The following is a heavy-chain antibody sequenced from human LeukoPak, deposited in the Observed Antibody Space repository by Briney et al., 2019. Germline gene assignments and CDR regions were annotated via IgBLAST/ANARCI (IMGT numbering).Heavy chain of an antibody. CDR1: GFTFSSYW. V-gene: IGHV3-7*01. J-gene: IGHJ4*02. Sequence: GGSLRLSCAGSGFTFSSYWMNWVRQAPGKGLEWVAIIKKDGNEAFYVDSVKGRFTISRDNVENSLYLQMNSLGVEDTAVYYCMGGHGWLPENWGQGTLVTVSS. D-gene: IGHD3-22*01. CDR2: IKKDGNEA. CDR3: MGGHGWLPEN.